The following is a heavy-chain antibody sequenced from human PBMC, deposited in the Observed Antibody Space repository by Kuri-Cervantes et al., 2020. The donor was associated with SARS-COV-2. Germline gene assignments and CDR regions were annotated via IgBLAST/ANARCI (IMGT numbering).Heavy chain of an antibody. Sequence: GESLKISCAASGFTFSNAWMSWVRQAPGRGLEWVSSITSGTNTRDYVGSVRGRFTISRDDAKNSVYLQMSGLRVEDTAVYYCARDGGSDDVFDIWGQGTLVTVSS. CDR1: GFTFSNAW. CDR2: ITSGTNTR. CDR3: ARDGGSDDVFDI. J-gene: IGHJ3*02. V-gene: IGHV3-21*06. D-gene: IGHD1-14*01.